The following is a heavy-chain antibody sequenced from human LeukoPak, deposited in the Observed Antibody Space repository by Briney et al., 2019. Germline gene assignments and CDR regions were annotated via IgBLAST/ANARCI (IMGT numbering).Heavy chain of an antibody. Sequence: SQTLSLTCTVSGGSISSSSCYWGWIRQPPGKGLEWIGSIYYSGSTYYNPSLKSRVTISVDTSKNQFSLKLSSVTAADTAVYYCATLGYCSSTSCLRNDYFDYWGQGTLVTVSS. D-gene: IGHD2-2*01. CDR1: GGSISSSSCY. J-gene: IGHJ4*02. V-gene: IGHV4-39*01. CDR3: ATLGYCSSTSCLRNDYFDY. CDR2: IYYSGST.